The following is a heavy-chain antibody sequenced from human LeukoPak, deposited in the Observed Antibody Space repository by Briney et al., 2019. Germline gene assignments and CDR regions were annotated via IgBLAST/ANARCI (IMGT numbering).Heavy chain of an antibody. Sequence: SETLSLTCAVYGGSFSGYYWTWIRQPPGKGLEWIGEINHSGSTNYNPSLKSRVTISVDTSKNQFSLKLSSVTAADTAVYYCARGDFFGYWGQGTLVTVSS. J-gene: IGHJ4*02. CDR2: INHSGST. CDR1: GGSFSGYY. CDR3: ARGDFFGY. D-gene: IGHD3-3*01. V-gene: IGHV4-34*01.